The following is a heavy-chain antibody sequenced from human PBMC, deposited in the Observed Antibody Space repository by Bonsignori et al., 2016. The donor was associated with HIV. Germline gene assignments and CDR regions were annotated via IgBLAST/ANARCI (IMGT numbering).Heavy chain of an antibody. Sequence: WVRQAPGQGLEWMGGITPIGDRPNYAQKFQGRVTITADESTSTVYMDLTSLRSEDTAVYYCARAHNSLYLDMGVWGKGTAVTVSS. D-gene: IGHD2-2*02. J-gene: IGHJ6*04. CDR2: ITPIGDRP. CDR3: ARAHNSLYLDMGV. V-gene: IGHV1-69*01.